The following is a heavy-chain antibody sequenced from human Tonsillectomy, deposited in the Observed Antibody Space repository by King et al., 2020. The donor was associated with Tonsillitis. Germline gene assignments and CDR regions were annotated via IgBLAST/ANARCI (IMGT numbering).Heavy chain of an antibody. V-gene: IGHV1-46*03. D-gene: IGHD2-2*01. Sequence: VQLVQSGAEVKKPGASMKISCKASGYTFTKYFMHWVRQAPGQGLEWMGMINPSDGNSNYAQKFQGRVTMSRDTSTTTVSLELNSLRSEDTAVYYCATQGRGTWGLTMPRSWRIPHYLDYWGQGSLVTVSS. CDR2: INPSDGNS. J-gene: IGHJ4*02. CDR3: ATQGRGTWGLTMPRSWRIPHYLDY. CDR1: GYTFTKYF.